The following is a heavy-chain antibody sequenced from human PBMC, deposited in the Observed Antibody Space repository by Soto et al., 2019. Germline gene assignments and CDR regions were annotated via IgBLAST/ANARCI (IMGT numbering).Heavy chain of an antibody. CDR1: GGSISSGDYY. D-gene: IGHD3-10*01. J-gene: IGHJ6*02. CDR3: ARGGGYYGSGSYYYGMDV. V-gene: IGHV4-30-4*01. Sequence: PSETLSLTCTVSGGSISSGDYYWSWIRQPPGKGLEWIGYIYYSGSTYYNPSLKSRVTISVDTSKNQFSLKLSSVTAADTAVYYCARGGGYYGSGSYYYGMDVWGQGTTVTVSS. CDR2: IYYSGST.